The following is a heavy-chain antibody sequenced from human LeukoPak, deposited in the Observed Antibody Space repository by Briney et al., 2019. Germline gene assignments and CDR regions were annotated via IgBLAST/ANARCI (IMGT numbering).Heavy chain of an antibody. J-gene: IGHJ4*02. CDR2: INWNGGST. Sequence: GGSLRLSCAASGFTFNDYGMSWVRQAPGKGLEWVSGINWNGGSTGYADSVKGRFTISRDNAKNSLYLQMNSLRAEDTALYYCAKSPQAGPRYSDSSGYSDYWGQGTLVTVSS. CDR3: AKSPQAGPRYSDSSGYSDY. CDR1: GFTFNDYG. D-gene: IGHD3-22*01. V-gene: IGHV3-20*04.